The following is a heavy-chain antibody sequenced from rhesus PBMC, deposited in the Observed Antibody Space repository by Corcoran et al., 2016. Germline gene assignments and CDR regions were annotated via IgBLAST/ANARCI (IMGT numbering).Heavy chain of an antibody. J-gene: IGHJ4*01. V-gene: IGHV1-138*01. CDR1: GYSFPDYY. CDR3: ARGSWNVGY. CDR2: INPKPGGT. D-gene: IGHD1-14*01. Sequence: QVAPVQSGAEGKKPGASVKVSCKASGYSFPDYYIQWVRPAPGQGLEWMGQINPKPGGTDYEQKFQDRVTMTRDISTTTAYMELSSLRSEDTAVYYCARGSWNVGYWGQGVLVTVSS.